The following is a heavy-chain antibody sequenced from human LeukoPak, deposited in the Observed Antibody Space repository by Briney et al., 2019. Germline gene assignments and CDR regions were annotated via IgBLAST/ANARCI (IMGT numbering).Heavy chain of an antibody. D-gene: IGHD6-13*01. CDR1: GGSLSSGGYY. V-gene: IGHV4-31*03. Sequence: KPSQTLSLTCTVSGGSLSSGGYYWSRFRQHPGKGLERIGHIYYSGSTYYNPSLKSRVTISVDTSKNQFSLKLSSVTAADTAVYYCARDRQQLGPDWYFDLWGRGTLVTVSS. CDR3: ARDRQQLGPDWYFDL. CDR2: IYYSGST. J-gene: IGHJ2*01.